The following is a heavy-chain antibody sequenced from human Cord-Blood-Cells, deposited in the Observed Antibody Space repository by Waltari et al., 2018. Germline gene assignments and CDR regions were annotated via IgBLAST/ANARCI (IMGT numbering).Heavy chain of an antibody. CDR1: GGSFSGYY. CDR3: ARGGELELAFDI. Sequence: QVQLQQWGAGLLKPSETLSLTCAVYGGSFSGYYWSWIRQPPGKGLEWIGEINHSGSTNYNPSLKSRVTRSVDTSKNQFSLKLSSVTAAGTAVYYCARGGELELAFDIWGQGTMVTVSS. D-gene: IGHD1-7*01. CDR2: INHSGST. V-gene: IGHV4-34*01. J-gene: IGHJ3*02.